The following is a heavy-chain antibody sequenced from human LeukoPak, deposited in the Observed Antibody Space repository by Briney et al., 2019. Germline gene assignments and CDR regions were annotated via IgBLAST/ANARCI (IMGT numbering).Heavy chain of an antibody. J-gene: IGHJ4*02. CDR3: ARDALVLQENYFDY. D-gene: IGHD6-13*01. V-gene: IGHV3-23*01. CDR2: ISGSGDNT. CDR1: GFTFSSYA. Sequence: GGSLRLSCAASGFTFSSYAMSWVRQAPGKGLEWVSGISGSGDNTYYADSVKGRFTISRDNSKNTLYLQMNSLRAEDTAVYYCARDALVLQENYFDYWGQGTLVTVSS.